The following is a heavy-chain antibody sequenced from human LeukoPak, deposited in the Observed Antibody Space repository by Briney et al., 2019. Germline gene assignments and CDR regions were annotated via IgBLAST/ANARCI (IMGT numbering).Heavy chain of an antibody. V-gene: IGHV3-30*02. CDR1: GFTFSSYG. D-gene: IGHD6-19*01. Sequence: PGGSLRLSCVASGFTFSSYGMHWVRQAPGKGLEWVAFIRYDGSNKYYADSVKGRFTISRDNSKNTLYLQMNSLRAEDTALYYCARDPQPGIAVTGANWFDPWGQGTLVTVSS. CDR2: IRYDGSNK. CDR3: ARDPQPGIAVTGANWFDP. J-gene: IGHJ5*02.